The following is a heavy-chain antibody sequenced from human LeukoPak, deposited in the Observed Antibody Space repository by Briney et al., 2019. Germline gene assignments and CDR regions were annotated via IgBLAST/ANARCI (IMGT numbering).Heavy chain of an antibody. CDR1: GGSISRYY. J-gene: IGHJ3*02. CDR3: ARSDYHNSGSHTVFDAFDI. Sequence: SEALSLTCTVSGGSISRYYWSWIRRPPGKGLEWIGYIDDSGNTNYNPSLKSQVTISVDKSKNQFSLKLSFVSAADTAMYYCARSDYHNSGSHTVFDAFDIWGQGTRVTVSS. CDR2: IDDSGNT. V-gene: IGHV4-59*01. D-gene: IGHD3-10*01.